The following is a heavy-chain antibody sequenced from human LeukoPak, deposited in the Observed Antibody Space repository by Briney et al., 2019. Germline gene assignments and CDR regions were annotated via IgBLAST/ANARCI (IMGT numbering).Heavy chain of an antibody. D-gene: IGHD2-2*01. J-gene: IGHJ4*02. V-gene: IGHV1-18*01. CDR3: AREYCSSTSCFLDY. Sequence: ASVKVSCQASGYTFTSYGISWVRQARGQGLEWMGWISAYNGNTNYAQKLQGRVTMTTDTSTSTAYMELRSLRSDDTAVYYCAREYCSSTSCFLDYWGQGTLVTVSS. CDR2: ISAYNGNT. CDR1: GYTFTSYG.